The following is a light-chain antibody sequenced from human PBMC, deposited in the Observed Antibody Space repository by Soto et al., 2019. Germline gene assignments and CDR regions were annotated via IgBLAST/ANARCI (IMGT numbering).Light chain of an antibody. CDR3: SSCAGSNNPYV. CDR2: EVS. Sequence: QSALTQPPSASGSPGQSVTISCTGTSSDVGGCKFVSWYQQYPGKAPKLIIYEVSKRTSGVPGRFSGFKSGNTASLTVSGLQAEDEADYYCSSCAGSNNPYVFGTGSKLTVL. CDR1: SSDVGGCKF. V-gene: IGLV2-8*01. J-gene: IGLJ1*01.